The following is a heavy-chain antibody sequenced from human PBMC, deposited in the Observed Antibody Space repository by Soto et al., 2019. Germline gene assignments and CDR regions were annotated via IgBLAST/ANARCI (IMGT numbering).Heavy chain of an antibody. CDR1: GYTLTELS. V-gene: IGHV1-24*01. Sequence: ASVKVSCKVSGYTLTELSMHWVRQAPGKGLEWMGGFDPEDGETIYAQKFQGRVTMTEDTSTDTAYMELSSLRSEDTAVYYCASLPIAAAGTWWFDPWGQGTLVTVSS. CDR2: FDPEDGET. J-gene: IGHJ5*02. D-gene: IGHD6-13*01. CDR3: ASLPIAAAGTWWFDP.